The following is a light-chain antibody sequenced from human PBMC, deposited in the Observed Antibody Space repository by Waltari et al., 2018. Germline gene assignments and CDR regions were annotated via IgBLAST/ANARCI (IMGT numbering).Light chain of an antibody. V-gene: IGLV8-61*01. CDR2: KTR. Sequence: QTVVTQAPSLSVSPGGTVTLTCAFSSASLSATSYPICYQQSPGQIPRTLVYKTRIRSSGVPARFSGSILGNKAALIITGAQADDESDYYCLLYMGSGIWVFGGGTKLTVL. CDR1: SASLSATSY. CDR3: LLYMGSGIWV. J-gene: IGLJ3*02.